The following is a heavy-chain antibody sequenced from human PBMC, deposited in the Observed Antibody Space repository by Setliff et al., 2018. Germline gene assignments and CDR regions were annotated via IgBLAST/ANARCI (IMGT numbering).Heavy chain of an antibody. V-gene: IGHV1-2*02. Sequence: ASVKVSCKAFGYPFTGYYYNHWVRQAPGQGPEWMGWINPNTGAAKYAQQFQGRVTFTRDTFAETAYMELRSLTSDDMAVYYCARGYCDGIGCPAPLYYFDSWGQGTLVTVSS. D-gene: IGHD2-21*01. J-gene: IGHJ4*02. CDR3: ARGYCDGIGCPAPLYYFDS. CDR1: GYPFTGYY. CDR2: INPNTGAA.